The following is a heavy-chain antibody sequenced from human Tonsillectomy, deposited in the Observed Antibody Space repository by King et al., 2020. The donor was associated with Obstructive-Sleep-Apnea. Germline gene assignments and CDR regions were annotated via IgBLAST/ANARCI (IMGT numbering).Heavy chain of an antibody. CDR1: GYTFASYG. CDR2: ISAYNGNT. V-gene: IGHV1-18*01. D-gene: IGHD3-9*01. Sequence: VQLVQSGAEVKKPGASVKVSCKASGYTFASYGVSWVRQAPGQGLEWMGWISAYNGNTNYAQNLQGRVTMTTDTSTSTAYMELRTLRSVDTAVYYWARTPYYDILTDPNYFDYWGQGTLVTVSS. J-gene: IGHJ4*02. CDR3: ARTPYYDILTDPNYFDY.